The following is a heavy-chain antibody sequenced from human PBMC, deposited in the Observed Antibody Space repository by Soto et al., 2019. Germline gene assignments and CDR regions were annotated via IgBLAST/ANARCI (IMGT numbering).Heavy chain of an antibody. CDR1: GYTFSTYW. Sequence: GESLKISCKGSGYTFSTYWIAWVRQMPGKGLEWMGIIYPGDSDTNYSPAFQGQVTISADKSINTAYLQWTSLEASDTAMYYCARKFAPEFFDSWGQGTLVTVSS. D-gene: IGHD3-10*01. J-gene: IGHJ4*02. CDR2: IYPGDSDT. V-gene: IGHV5-51*01. CDR3: ARKFAPEFFDS.